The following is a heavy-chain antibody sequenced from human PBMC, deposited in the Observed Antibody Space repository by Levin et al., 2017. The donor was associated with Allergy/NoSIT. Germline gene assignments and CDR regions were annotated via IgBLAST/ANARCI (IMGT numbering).Heavy chain of an antibody. CDR1: GFTFSSYS. D-gene: IGHD4-17*01. CDR3: ARGSRGLRGPFDY. Sequence: SCAASGFTFSSYSMNWVRQAPGKGLEWVSYISSSSSTIYYADSVKGRFTISRDNAKNSLYLQMNSLRAEDTAVYYCARGSRGLRGPFDYWGQGTLVTVSS. CDR2: ISSSSSTI. J-gene: IGHJ4*02. V-gene: IGHV3-48*01.